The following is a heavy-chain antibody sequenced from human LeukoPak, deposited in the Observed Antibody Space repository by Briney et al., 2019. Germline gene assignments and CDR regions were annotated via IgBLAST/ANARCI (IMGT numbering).Heavy chain of an antibody. D-gene: IGHD3-22*01. CDR1: GGSFSGYY. Sequence: KPSETLSLTCAVYGGSFSGYYWSLIRQPPGKGLEWIGEINHSGSTNYNPSLKSRVTISVDTSKNQFSLKLSSVTAADTAVYYCARGNDYDDSSGFDYWGQGTLVTVSS. V-gene: IGHV4-34*01. CDR3: ARGNDYDDSSGFDY. CDR2: INHSGST. J-gene: IGHJ4*02.